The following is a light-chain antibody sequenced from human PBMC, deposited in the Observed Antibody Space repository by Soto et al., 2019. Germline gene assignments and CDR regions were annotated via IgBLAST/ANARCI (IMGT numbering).Light chain of an antibody. Sequence: DIQMTQSPSTLSASLGDRVTITCRASQSISNWLAWYQQKPGRAPKLLIYKASSLESGVPSRFSGSGSGTESTLTISSLQPDDFATYYCQQYNSYLITFGQGTRLEIK. V-gene: IGKV1-5*03. J-gene: IGKJ5*01. CDR2: KAS. CDR1: QSISNW. CDR3: QQYNSYLIT.